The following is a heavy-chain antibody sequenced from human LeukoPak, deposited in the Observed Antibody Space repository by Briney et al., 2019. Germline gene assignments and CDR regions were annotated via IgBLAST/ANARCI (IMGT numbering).Heavy chain of an antibody. CDR3: ARDASGSTPGPPDY. V-gene: IGHV3-74*01. CDR1: GLTFSSHW. CDR2: ITNDGSST. J-gene: IGHJ4*02. D-gene: IGHD3-10*01. Sequence: PGGSLRPSCAASGLTFSSHWMHWVRQAPGKGLVWVSRITNDGSSTTYADSVKGRFTISRDNSKNTLYLQMDSLRGDDTAVYYCARDASGSTPGPPDYWGQGILVTVSS.